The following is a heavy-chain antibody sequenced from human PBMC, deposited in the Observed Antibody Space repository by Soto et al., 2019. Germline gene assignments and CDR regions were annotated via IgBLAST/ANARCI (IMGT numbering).Heavy chain of an antibody. Sequence: PGESLKISCKGSGYSFTSYWIGWVRQMPGKGLEWMGIIYPGDSDTRYSPSFQGQVTISADKSISTAYLQWSSLKASDTAMYYCARHDIVLVPAAPTAFDYWGQGTLVTVSS. CDR1: GYSFTSYW. CDR2: IYPGDSDT. J-gene: IGHJ4*02. V-gene: IGHV5-51*01. D-gene: IGHD2-2*01. CDR3: ARHDIVLVPAAPTAFDY.